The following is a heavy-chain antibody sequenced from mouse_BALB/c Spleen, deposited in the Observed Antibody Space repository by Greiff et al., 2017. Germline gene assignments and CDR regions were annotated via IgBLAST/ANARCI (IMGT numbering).Heavy chain of an antibody. V-gene: IGHV1-39*01. J-gene: IGHJ4*01. CDR1: GYSFTDYI. CDR2: INPYYGST. D-gene: IGHD1-1*01. Sequence: VQLQQTGPELVKPGASVKISCKASGYSFTDYIMLWVKQSHGKSLEWIGNINPYYGSTSYNLKFKGKATLTVDKSSSTAYMQLNSLTSEDSAVYYCAREGSSYVRAMDYWGQGTSVTVSS. CDR3: AREGSSYVRAMDY.